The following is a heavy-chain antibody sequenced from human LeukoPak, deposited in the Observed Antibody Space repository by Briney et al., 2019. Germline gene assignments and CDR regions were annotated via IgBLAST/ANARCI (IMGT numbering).Heavy chain of an antibody. V-gene: IGHV4-4*07. J-gene: IGHJ4*02. CDR3: AREGSSGWTPFDY. CDR2: IYTSGST. CDR1: GGSISSYY. D-gene: IGHD6-19*01. Sequence: SETLSLTCTVSGGSISSYYWSWIRQPAGKGLEWIGRIYTSGSTNYNPSLKSRVTISVDKSKNQFSLKLSSVTAADTAVYYCAREGSSGWTPFDYWRQGTLVTVSS.